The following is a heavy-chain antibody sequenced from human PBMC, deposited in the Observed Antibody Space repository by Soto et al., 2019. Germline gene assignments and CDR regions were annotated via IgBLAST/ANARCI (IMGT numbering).Heavy chain of an antibody. CDR2: IKSKTDGGTT. Sequence: GGSLRLSCAASGFTFSNAWMNWVRQAPGKGLEWVGRIKSKTDGGTTDYAAPVKGRFTISRDDSKNTLYLQMNSLKTEDTAVYYCTTIWFGEFGEYYFDYWGQGTLVTVSS. D-gene: IGHD3-10*01. CDR3: TTIWFGEFGEYYFDY. CDR1: GFTFSNAW. V-gene: IGHV3-15*07. J-gene: IGHJ4*02.